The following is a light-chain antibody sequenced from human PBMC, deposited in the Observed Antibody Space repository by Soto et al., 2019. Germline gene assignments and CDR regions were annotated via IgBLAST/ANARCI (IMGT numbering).Light chain of an antibody. V-gene: IGKV3-15*01. CDR1: QSVSSN. CDR3: QQYNNWAHT. CDR2: GAS. J-gene: IGKJ1*01. Sequence: EIVMTQSPATLSVSPGERATLSCRASQSVSSNLAWYQQKPGKAPRLLIYGASTRATGIPARFSGRGSGTEFTLTISSLQSEDFAVYYCQQYNNWAHTFGQGTKVEIK.